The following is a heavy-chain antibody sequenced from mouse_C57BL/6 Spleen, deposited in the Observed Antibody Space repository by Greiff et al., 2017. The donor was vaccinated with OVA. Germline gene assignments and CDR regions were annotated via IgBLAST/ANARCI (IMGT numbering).Heavy chain of an antibody. CDR3: APSMVTTNY. Sequence: QVQLKQSGAELARPGASVKLSCKASGYTFTSYGISWVKQRTGQGLEWIGEIYPRSGNTYYNEKFKGKATLTADKSSSTAYMELRSLTSEDSAVYFCAPSMVTTNYWGQGTTLTVSS. CDR1: GYTFTSYG. V-gene: IGHV1-81*01. J-gene: IGHJ2*01. CDR2: IYPRSGNT. D-gene: IGHD2-2*01.